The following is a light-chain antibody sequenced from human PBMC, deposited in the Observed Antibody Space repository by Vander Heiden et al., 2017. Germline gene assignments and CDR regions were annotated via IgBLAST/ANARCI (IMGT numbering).Light chain of an antibody. J-gene: IGLJ2*01. CDR3: SSYTSSSTLV. CDR1: SRDVGCSNS. CDR2: DVS. V-gene: IGLV2-14*01. Sequence: QSALTQPASVSGSPGQSITISCTGTSRDVGCSNSVSWYQQHPGKAPKLMIYDVSYRPSGVSDRFSGSKSGNTASLTISGLQAEDEADYYCSSYTSSSTLVFGGGTKLTVL.